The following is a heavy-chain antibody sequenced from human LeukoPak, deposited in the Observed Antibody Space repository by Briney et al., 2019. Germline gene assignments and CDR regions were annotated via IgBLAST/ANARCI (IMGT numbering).Heavy chain of an antibody. CDR3: AKGGYSSGWYGVDY. Sequence: PGGSLRLSCAASGFSFSSYGMSWVRQAPGKGLEWVSAISGSGGSTYYADSVKGRFTISRDNSKNTLYLQMNSLRAEDTAVYYCAKGGYSSGWYGVDYWGQGTLVTVSS. J-gene: IGHJ4*02. CDR2: ISGSGGST. D-gene: IGHD6-19*01. CDR1: GFSFSSYG. V-gene: IGHV3-23*01.